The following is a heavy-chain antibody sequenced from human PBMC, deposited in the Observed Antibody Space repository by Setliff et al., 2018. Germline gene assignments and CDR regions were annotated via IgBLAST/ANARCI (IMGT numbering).Heavy chain of an antibody. CDR1: GGSISGGFYY. CDR2: IYTSWST. CDR3: ARENRYYYDTNGYYDYFDY. V-gene: IGHV4-61*09. Sequence: SETLSLTCTVSGGSISGGFYYWSWIRQPAGKGLEWIGQIYTSWSTNYNPSLKSRVTISLDTSKNQFSLRLSSVTAADTAVYYCARENRYYYDTNGYYDYFDYWGQGTQVTVSS. D-gene: IGHD3-22*01. J-gene: IGHJ4*02.